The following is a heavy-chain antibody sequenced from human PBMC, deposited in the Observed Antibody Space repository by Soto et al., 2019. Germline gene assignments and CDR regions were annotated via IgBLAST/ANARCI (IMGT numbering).Heavy chain of an antibody. CDR2: MHYSGTT. D-gene: IGHD4-17*01. Sequence: SETLSLTCTVSGGSISSGDYYWSWIRQPPGKGLEWIGYMHYSGTTYYNPSLKSRVTISVDTSKNQFSLKLSSVTAADTAVYYCATSTTVTITDYYYYYGMDVWGQGTTVS. V-gene: IGHV4-30-4*01. J-gene: IGHJ6*02. CDR1: GGSISSGDYY. CDR3: ATSTTVTITDYYYYYGMDV.